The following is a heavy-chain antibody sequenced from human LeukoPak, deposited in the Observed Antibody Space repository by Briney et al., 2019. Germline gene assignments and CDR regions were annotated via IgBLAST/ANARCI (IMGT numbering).Heavy chain of an antibody. CDR3: AKVHGWGRQLGYYFDY. Sequence: GRSLRLSCEPHGFTFSNYGMHWVRQPPGKGLEWVAFISYGETEKQYADSVKGRFAISRDDSKNTLFLQMNSLRDEDAAIYYCAKVHGWGRQLGYYFDYWGQGTLVTVSS. V-gene: IGHV3-33*06. D-gene: IGHD2-15*01. CDR2: ISYGETEK. CDR1: GFTFSNYG. J-gene: IGHJ4*02.